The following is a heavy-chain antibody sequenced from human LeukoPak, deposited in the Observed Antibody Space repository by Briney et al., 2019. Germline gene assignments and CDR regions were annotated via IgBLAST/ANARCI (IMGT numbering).Heavy chain of an antibody. CDR3: ATRYDSSGHYYGGFDY. Sequence: PSETLSLTCTVSGGSISSSSYYWGWIRQPPGKGLEWIGSIYYSGSTYYNPSLKSRVTISVDTSKNQFSLKLSSVTAADTAVYYCATRYDSSGHYYGGFDYWGQGTLVTVSS. CDR2: IYYSGST. J-gene: IGHJ4*02. CDR1: GGSISSSSYY. D-gene: IGHD3-22*01. V-gene: IGHV4-39*01.